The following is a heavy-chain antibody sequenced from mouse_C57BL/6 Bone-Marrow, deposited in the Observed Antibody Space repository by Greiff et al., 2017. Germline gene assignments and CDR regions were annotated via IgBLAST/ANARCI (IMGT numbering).Heavy chain of an antibody. J-gene: IGHJ4*01. CDR3: ARGPSNWPGAMDY. CDR2: IYPGSGST. D-gene: IGHD4-1*01. Sequence: QVQLQQSGAELVKPGASVKMSCKASGYTFTSYWITWVKQRPGQGLEWIGDIYPGSGSTNYNEKFKSKATLTVDTSSSTAYMQLSSLTSEDSAVYYCARGPSNWPGAMDYWGQGTSVTVSS. V-gene: IGHV1-55*01. CDR1: GYTFTSYW.